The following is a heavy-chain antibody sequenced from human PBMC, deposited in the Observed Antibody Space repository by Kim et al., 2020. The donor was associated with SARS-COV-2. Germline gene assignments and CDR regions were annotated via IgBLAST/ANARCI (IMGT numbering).Heavy chain of an antibody. Sequence: GSLRLSCAASGFTFSSYSMNWVRQAPGKGLEWVSSISGSSSYIYYADSVKGRFTISRDNAKNSLYLQMNSLRAEDTAVYYCARAPVRAGNRFGYGMDVWGQGTTVTVSS. V-gene: IGHV3-21*01. D-gene: IGHD3-16*01. CDR2: ISGSSSYI. J-gene: IGHJ6*02. CDR1: GFTFSSYS. CDR3: ARAPVRAGNRFGYGMDV.